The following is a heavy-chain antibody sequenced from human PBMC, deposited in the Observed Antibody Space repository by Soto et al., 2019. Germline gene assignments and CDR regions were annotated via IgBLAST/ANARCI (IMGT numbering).Heavy chain of an antibody. J-gene: IGHJ6*03. CDR2: IYYSGST. V-gene: IGHV4-39*01. Sequence: PSETLSLTCTVSGGSISSSSYYWGWIRQPPGKGLEWIGSIYYSGSTYYNPSLKSRVTISVDTSKNQFSLKLSSVTAADTAVYYCARANSSSWMLDYYYYYMDVWGKGTTVTVSS. D-gene: IGHD6-13*01. CDR3: ARANSSSWMLDYYYYYMDV. CDR1: GGSISSSSYY.